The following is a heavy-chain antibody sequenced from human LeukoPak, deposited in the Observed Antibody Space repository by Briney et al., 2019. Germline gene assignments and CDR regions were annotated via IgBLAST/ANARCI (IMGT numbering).Heavy chain of an antibody. J-gene: IGHJ3*02. CDR3: ARRSSYDILTGYGSGAFDI. V-gene: IGHV4-39*01. Sequence: SETLSLTCTVSGGSICSSSYYWGWIRQPPGKGLEWIGSIYYSGSTYYNPSLKSRVTISVDTSKNQFSLKLSSVTAADTAVYYCARRSSYDILTGYGSGAFDIWGQGTMVTVSS. D-gene: IGHD3-9*01. CDR2: IYYSGST. CDR1: GGSICSSSYY.